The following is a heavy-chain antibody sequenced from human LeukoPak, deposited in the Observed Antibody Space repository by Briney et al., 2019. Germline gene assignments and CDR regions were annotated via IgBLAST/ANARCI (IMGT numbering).Heavy chain of an antibody. Sequence: SETLSLTCAVYGGSFSGYYWSWIRQPPGKGLEWIGEINHSGSTNYNPSLKSRVTMSVDTSKNQFSLKLSSVTAADTAVYYCAGGDFWSGYAYFDYWGQGTLVTVSS. J-gene: IGHJ4*02. D-gene: IGHD3-3*01. CDR1: GGSFSGYY. V-gene: IGHV4-34*01. CDR2: INHSGST. CDR3: AGGDFWSGYAYFDY.